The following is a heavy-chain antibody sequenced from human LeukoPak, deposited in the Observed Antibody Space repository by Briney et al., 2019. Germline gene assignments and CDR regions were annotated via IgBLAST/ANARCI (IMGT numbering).Heavy chain of an antibody. CDR1: SGFISNYY. CDR3: ARDSRYYDSWSGYLDY. Sequence: SETLSLTCSVSSGFISNYYWSWIRQPAGKGLEWIGRISTSGNTNYSPSLKSRVTMSVDTSKNQFFLNLRSVTAADTAVYYCARDSRYYDSWSGYLDYWGQGALVTVSS. D-gene: IGHD3-3*01. CDR2: ISTSGNT. J-gene: IGHJ4*02. V-gene: IGHV4-4*07.